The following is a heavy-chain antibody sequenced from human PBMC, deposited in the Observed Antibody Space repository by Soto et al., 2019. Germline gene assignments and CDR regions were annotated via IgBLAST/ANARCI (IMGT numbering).Heavy chain of an antibody. V-gene: IGHV1-3*01. CDR1: GYTFTSYA. Sequence: ASVKVSCKASGYTFTSYAMHWVRQAPGQRLEWMGWINAGNGNTKYSQKFQGRVTITRDTSASTAYMELSSLRSEDTAVYYCATTPLGYCSSTSCYYSTDYWGQGTLVTVSS. J-gene: IGHJ4*02. D-gene: IGHD2-2*01. CDR2: INAGNGNT. CDR3: ATTPLGYCSSTSCYYSTDY.